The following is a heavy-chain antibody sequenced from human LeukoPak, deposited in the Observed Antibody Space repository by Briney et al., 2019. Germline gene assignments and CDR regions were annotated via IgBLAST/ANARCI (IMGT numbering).Heavy chain of an antibody. CDR3: ARGGSGGSCPDY. CDR1: GFTISSNY. CDR2: IYSGGST. V-gene: IGHV3-66*01. Sequence: GGSLRLSCAASGFTISSNYMSWVRQAPGKGLEWVSVIYSGGSTYYADSVKGRFTISRDNAKNTLYLQMSSLRAEDTAVYYCARGGSGGSCPDYWGQGTLVTASS. D-gene: IGHD2-15*01. J-gene: IGHJ4*02.